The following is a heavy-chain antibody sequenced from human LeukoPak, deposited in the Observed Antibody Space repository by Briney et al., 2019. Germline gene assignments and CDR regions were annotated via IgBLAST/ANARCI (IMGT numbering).Heavy chain of an antibody. V-gene: IGHV4-31*03. Sequence: PSETLSLTCTVSGGSISSGGYYWNWIRQHPGKGLEWIGYTYFSGTTYYNPPLKSRVSISRDTSKNQFSLKLSSVTAADTAVYYCARSYYDILTGYYDYYYMDVWGKGTTVTVSS. CDR2: TYFSGTT. J-gene: IGHJ6*03. CDR1: GGSISSGGYY. D-gene: IGHD3-9*01. CDR3: ARSYYDILTGYYDYYYMDV.